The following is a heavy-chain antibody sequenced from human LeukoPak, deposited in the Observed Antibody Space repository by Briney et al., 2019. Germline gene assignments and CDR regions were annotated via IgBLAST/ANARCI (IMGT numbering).Heavy chain of an antibody. Sequence: SETLSLTCAVYGGSFSGYYWSWIRQPPGKGLEWIGEINHSGSTNYNPSLKSRVTISVDTSKNQFSLKLSSMTAADTAVYYCANQYYYGSGSDYWGQGTLVTVSS. D-gene: IGHD3-10*01. CDR1: GGSFSGYY. V-gene: IGHV4-34*01. CDR2: INHSGST. J-gene: IGHJ4*02. CDR3: ANQYYYGSGSDY.